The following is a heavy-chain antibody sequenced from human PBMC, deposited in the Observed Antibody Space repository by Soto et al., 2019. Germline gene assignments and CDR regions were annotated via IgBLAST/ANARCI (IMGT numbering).Heavy chain of an antibody. D-gene: IGHD2-8*01. CDR1: GFTFSDYA. CDR3: AKDPLDVYCTNRICLNYFDY. Sequence: GGSLRLSCAASGFTFSDYAMNWVRLAPGKGLEWVSALSGSGYNSYYADSVRGRFTISRDNSKNTLTLQMNSLRAEDTAIYYCAKDPLDVYCTNRICLNYFDYWGPGTLVTVSS. J-gene: IGHJ4*02. V-gene: IGHV3-23*01. CDR2: LSGSGYNS.